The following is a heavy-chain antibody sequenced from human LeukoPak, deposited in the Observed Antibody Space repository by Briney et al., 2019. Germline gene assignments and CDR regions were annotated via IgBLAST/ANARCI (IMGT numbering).Heavy chain of an antibody. CDR2: IYYSRST. D-gene: IGHD3-16*02. V-gene: IGHV4-59*12. J-gene: IGHJ4*02. CDR1: GGSISSYY. Sequence: SETLSLTCAVSGGSISSYYWSWVRQPPGKGLEWVGYIYYSRSTNYNPSVKRRATITVDTSKNHFSLKLSSVTAADTAVYYCARHGGYHDYWGQGTLVTVSS. CDR3: ARHGGYHDY.